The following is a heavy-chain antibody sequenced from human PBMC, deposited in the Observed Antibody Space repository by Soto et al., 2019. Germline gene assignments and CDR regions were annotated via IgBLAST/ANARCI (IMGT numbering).Heavy chain of an antibody. D-gene: IGHD5-12*01. CDR1: GGTFNNYA. V-gene: IGHV1-69*01. Sequence: QVQLVQSGAEVKKPGSSVKVSCKASGGTFNNYAINWVRQAPGQGLEWMGGIIPIFGTSNYAQKFQGRVTISADESTRTTYMELSSLRSEDTAVYYSVRGKIREMATMLRDCWFDPWGQGTLVTVSS. J-gene: IGHJ5*02. CDR3: VRGKIREMATMLRDCWFDP. CDR2: IIPIFGTS.